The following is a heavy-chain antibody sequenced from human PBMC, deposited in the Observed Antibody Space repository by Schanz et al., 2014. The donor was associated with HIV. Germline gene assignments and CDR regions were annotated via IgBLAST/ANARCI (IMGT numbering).Heavy chain of an antibody. CDR1: GFTFSNAW. Sequence: EVQLVESGGGLVKPGGSLRISCAASGFTFSNAWMSWVRQAPGKGLEWVGRVKSKTAGGTTDYAAPVKGRFTISRDDSKNTLYLQMNSLKTEDTAVYYCTTDPLRDYGVDVWGQGTTVTVSS. V-gene: IGHV3-15*01. CDR2: VKSKTAGGTT. CDR3: TTDPLRDYGVDV. J-gene: IGHJ6*02.